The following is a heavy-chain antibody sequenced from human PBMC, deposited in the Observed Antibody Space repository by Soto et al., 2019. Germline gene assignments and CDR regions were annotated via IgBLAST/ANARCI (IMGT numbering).Heavy chain of an antibody. CDR2: ITSSGSTT. Sequence: VGSLRLSCAVSGFSFSNYEMNWVRQAPGKGLEWISYITSSGSTTYYADSVKGRFTVSRDNAKNSLYLEMSSLRAEDTAIYYCARESVKIFGVDVFDYWGQGALVTVSS. J-gene: IGHJ4*02. CDR3: ARESVKIFGVDVFDY. D-gene: IGHD3-3*01. V-gene: IGHV3-48*03. CDR1: GFSFSNYE.